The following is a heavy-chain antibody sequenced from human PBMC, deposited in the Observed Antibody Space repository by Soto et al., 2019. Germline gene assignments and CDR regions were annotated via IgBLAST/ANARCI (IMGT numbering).Heavy chain of an antibody. V-gene: IGHV1-18*01. J-gene: IGHJ4*02. CDR1: GYTFSGYG. CDR2: SSAYNGNT. Sequence: QVQLVQSGAEVKKPGASVKVSCKASGYTFSGYGINWVRQAPGQGLEWMGWSSAYNGNTKYAQKFQGRVTMTTDTSTRTAHMELRSLRSDDTAVYFCARSSSDYGDDGWSLGYWGQGTLVTVSS. CDR3: ARSSSDYGDDGWSLGY. D-gene: IGHD4-17*01.